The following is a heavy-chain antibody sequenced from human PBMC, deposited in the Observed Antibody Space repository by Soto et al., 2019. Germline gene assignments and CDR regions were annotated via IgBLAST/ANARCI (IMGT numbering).Heavy chain of an antibody. CDR2: IKSKTDGGTT. D-gene: IGHD2-8*01. Sequence: LRLSCAASGFTFSNAWMNWVRQAPGKGLEWVGRIKSKTDGGTTDYAAPVKGRFTISRDDSKNTLYLQMNSLKTEDTAVYYCTTDPICTNGVCYTGYGMDVWGQGTTVTVSS. V-gene: IGHV3-15*07. CDR1: GFTFSNAW. J-gene: IGHJ6*02. CDR3: TTDPICTNGVCYTGYGMDV.